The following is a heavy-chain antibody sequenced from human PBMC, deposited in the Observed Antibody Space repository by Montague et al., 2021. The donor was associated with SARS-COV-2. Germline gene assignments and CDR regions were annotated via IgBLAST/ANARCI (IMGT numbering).Heavy chain of an antibody. CDR3: VKGARPGIGAPEDH. J-gene: IGHJ4*02. D-gene: IGHD6-13*01. Sequence: SLRLSCAASGFTFGDYTMHWVRQAPGKGLGWVSGINWNSGSIGYXDSVKGRVTISRDNAKWYLYLEMNSLRGEDTAIYYCVKGARPGIGAPEDHWGQGTLVIVSS. CDR1: GFTFGDYT. V-gene: IGHV3-9*01. CDR2: INWNSGSI.